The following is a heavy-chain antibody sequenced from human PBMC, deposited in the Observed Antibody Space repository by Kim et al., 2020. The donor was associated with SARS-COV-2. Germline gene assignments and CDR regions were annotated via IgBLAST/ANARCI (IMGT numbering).Heavy chain of an antibody. CDR1: GFTFSTYW. V-gene: IGHV3-7*03. D-gene: IGHD6-19*01. CDR3: VRDSPASDGTGWDLLEF. J-gene: IGHJ4*02. Sequence: GGSLRLSCAASGFTFSTYWMAWVRQAPEKGLEWVANIHYDGSAKYYVDSVQGRFAISRDNTKNLVYLQMNNLRAEDTAKYYCVRDSPASDGTGWDLLEFWGQGSLVTVSS. CDR2: IHYDGSAK.